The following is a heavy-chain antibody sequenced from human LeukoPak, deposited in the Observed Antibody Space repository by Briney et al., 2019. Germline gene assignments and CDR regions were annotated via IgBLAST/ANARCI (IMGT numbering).Heavy chain of an antibody. CDR2: ISAYNGNT. CDR3: ARTSSSGWYPWYFDL. J-gene: IGHJ2*01. Sequence: ASVMVSCKASGYTFTSYGISWVRQAPGQGLEWMGWISAYNGNTNYAQKLQGRVTMTTDTSTSTAYMELRSLRSDGTAVYYCARTSSSGWYPWYFDLWGRGTLVTVSS. V-gene: IGHV1-18*01. D-gene: IGHD6-19*01. CDR1: GYTFTSYG.